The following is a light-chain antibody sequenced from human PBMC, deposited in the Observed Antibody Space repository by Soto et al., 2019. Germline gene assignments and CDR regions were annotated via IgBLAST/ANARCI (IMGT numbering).Light chain of an antibody. V-gene: IGKV2-28*01. Sequence: DIVMTQSPLSLPVTPGEPASIYCRSSQSLLHSNGVNYLDWFLQKPGQSPQVLIYLGSNRASGVPDRFSGSGSGTDFTLKISRVEAEDVGVYYCMQSLRTPHTFGQGTKLEIK. CDR1: QSLLHSNGVNY. J-gene: IGKJ2*01. CDR2: LGS. CDR3: MQSLRTPHT.